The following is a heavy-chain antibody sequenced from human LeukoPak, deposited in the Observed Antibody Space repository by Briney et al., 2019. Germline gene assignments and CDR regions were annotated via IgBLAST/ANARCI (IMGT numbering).Heavy chain of an antibody. V-gene: IGHV1-2*06. Sequence: ASVKVSCKASGYTFTGYYMHWVRQAPGQGLEWMGRINPNSGGTNYAQKFQGRVTMTRDTSINTAYMELSRLRSDDTAVYYCARSNILTAGVFDYWGQGTLVTVSS. CDR1: GYTFTGYY. CDR2: INPNSGGT. D-gene: IGHD3-9*01. J-gene: IGHJ4*02. CDR3: ARSNILTAGVFDY.